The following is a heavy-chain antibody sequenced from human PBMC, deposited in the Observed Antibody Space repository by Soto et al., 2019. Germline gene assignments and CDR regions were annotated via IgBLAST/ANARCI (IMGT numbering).Heavy chain of an antibody. V-gene: IGHV3-66*01. D-gene: IGHD7-27*01. Sequence: EVQLVESGGAWVQPGGSLRLSCAASGFTVSNNYMSWVRQAPGKGLEWVSLIYSGGTTSYADSVKGRFTISRDSSKNTLNLQMNSLRAEDTAVYYCARNSGSKLGPRTAGEGHWGQGTLVTVSS. J-gene: IGHJ4*02. CDR1: GFTVSNNY. CDR3: ARNSGSKLGPRTAGEGH. CDR2: IYSGGTT.